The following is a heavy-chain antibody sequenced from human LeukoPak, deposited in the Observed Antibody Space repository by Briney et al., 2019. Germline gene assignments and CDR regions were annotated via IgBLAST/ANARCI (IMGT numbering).Heavy chain of an antibody. J-gene: IGHJ6*03. CDR3: AKVGGQLWFPGAYYYMDV. CDR1: GFTFSRFE. D-gene: IGHD5-18*01. CDR2: ISTGTYI. Sequence: GGSLRLSCVASGFTFSRFELNWVRQAPGKGLEWVSHISTGTYIAYADSVKGRFTISRDNSKNTLYLQMNSLRAEDTAVYYCAKVGGQLWFPGAYYYMDVWGKGTTVTISS. V-gene: IGHV3-48*03.